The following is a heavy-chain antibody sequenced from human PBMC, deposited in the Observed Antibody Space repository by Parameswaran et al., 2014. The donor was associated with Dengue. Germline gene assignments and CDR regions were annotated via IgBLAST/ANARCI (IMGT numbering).Heavy chain of an antibody. CDR3: ARQVVSGSNALDV. Sequence: WVRQAPGQGLEWMGWINPNSGATIYAQKFQGRVTMTGDTSIRTAYMELSRLRSDDRAVYYCARQVVSGSNALDVWAKGPRSPSP. CDR2: INPNSGAT. D-gene: IGHD1-26*01. J-gene: IGHJ6*02. V-gene: IGHV1-2*02.